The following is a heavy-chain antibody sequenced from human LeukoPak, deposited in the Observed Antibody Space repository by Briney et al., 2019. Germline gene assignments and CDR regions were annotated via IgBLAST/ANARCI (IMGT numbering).Heavy chain of an antibody. CDR1: GFSFSNSG. CDR3: ARGFYGSGSYYRYYFDY. D-gene: IGHD3-10*01. Sequence: GGSLRLSCAASGFSFSNSGMHWVRQAPGKGLEWVAFIGQDGTTKYYVDSVKGRFTIPGDNPKKMAYLQMNSLRAEDTAVYYCARGFYGSGSYYRYYFDYWGQGTLVTVSS. V-gene: IGHV3-30*02. J-gene: IGHJ4*02. CDR2: IGQDGTTK.